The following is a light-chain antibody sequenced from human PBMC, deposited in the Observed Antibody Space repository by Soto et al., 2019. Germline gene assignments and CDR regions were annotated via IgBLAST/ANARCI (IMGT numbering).Light chain of an antibody. CDR2: DTS. J-gene: IGKJ4*01. CDR1: QSVHNN. CDR3: QQYEIWPLP. V-gene: IGKV3-15*01. Sequence: EVVMTQSPATLSVSPGDRATLSCRASQSVHNNLAWYQQKPGQAPRLLIFDTSTRATDIPIRFTGGGSGTEFTLTISSLQSEDSAVYYCQQYEIWPLPFGGGTKVEIK.